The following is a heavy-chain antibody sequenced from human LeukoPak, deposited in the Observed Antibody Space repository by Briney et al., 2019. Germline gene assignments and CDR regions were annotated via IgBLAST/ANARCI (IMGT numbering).Heavy chain of an antibody. CDR2: SYSGGNA. CDR3: AHSKRGGGYYINAFAV. Sequence: PSETLSLTCTVSAASTSAYYWSWIRQPPGKGLEWIGYSYSGGNANYNPSLKSRATISIDTSENQFSLRLTSVTAADTAVYFCAHSKRGGGYYINAFAVWGQGALVTISS. D-gene: IGHD1-26*01. CDR1: AASTSAYY. J-gene: IGHJ3*01. V-gene: IGHV4-59*01.